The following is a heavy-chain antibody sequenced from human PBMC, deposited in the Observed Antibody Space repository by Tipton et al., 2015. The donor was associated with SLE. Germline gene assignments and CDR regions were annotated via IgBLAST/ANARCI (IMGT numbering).Heavy chain of an antibody. J-gene: IGHJ4*02. D-gene: IGHD3-3*01. CDR1: GGSVSSGSYY. V-gene: IGHV4-61*01. CDR2: IYYSGST. Sequence: TLSLTCTVSGGSVSSGSYYWSWIRQPPGKGLEWIGYIYYSGSTNYNPSLKSRVTISVDTSKNQFSLKLSSVTAADTAVYYCAVGGRFLEWLLYWDYWGQGTLVTVSS. CDR3: AVGGRFLEWLLYWDY.